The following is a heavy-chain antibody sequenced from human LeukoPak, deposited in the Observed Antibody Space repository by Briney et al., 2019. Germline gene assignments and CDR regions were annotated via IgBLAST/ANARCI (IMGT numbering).Heavy chain of an antibody. J-gene: IGHJ3*02. Sequence: SETLSLTCAVYGGSFSGYYWSWLRQPAGKGLEWIGRIFTSGSTNYNPSLKGRVTISVDTSKNQFSLKLSSVTAADTAVYYCARDLLGVVVTPDFAFDIWGQGTMVTVSS. CDR3: ARDLLGVVVTPDFAFDI. V-gene: IGHV4-4*07. CDR2: IFTSGST. D-gene: IGHD4-23*01. CDR1: GGSFSGYY.